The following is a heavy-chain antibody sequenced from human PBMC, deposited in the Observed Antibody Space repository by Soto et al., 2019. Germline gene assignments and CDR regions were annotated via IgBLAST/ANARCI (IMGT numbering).Heavy chain of an antibody. J-gene: IGHJ4*02. CDR1: GFTFSDYA. V-gene: IGHV3-23*01. CDR3: AKSPLSRVREALVDY. D-gene: IGHD3-10*01. Sequence: PGGSLRLSCAASGFTFSDYAMSWVRHTPGRGLEWVSFISGTGTSIYYADSVKGRFTISRDNSKNTLFLQMNSLRADDTAQYYCAKSPLSRVREALVDYWGQGTLVTVSS. CDR2: ISGTGTSI.